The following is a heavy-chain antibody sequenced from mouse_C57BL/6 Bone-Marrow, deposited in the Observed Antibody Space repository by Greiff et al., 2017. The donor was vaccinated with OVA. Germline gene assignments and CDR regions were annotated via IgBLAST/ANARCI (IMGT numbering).Heavy chain of an antibody. D-gene: IGHD1-1*01. CDR3: ASPLLRYPY. CDR2: INPNNGGT. J-gene: IGHJ2*01. V-gene: IGHV1-26*01. Sequence: VQLQQSGPELVKPGASVKISCKASGYTFTDYYMNWVKQSHGKSLEWIGDINPNNGGTSYNQKFKGKATLTVDKSSSTAYMELRSLTSEDSAVYYCASPLLRYPYWGQGTTLTVSS. CDR1: GYTFTDYY.